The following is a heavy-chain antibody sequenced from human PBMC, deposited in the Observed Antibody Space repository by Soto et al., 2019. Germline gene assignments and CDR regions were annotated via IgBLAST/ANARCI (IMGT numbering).Heavy chain of an antibody. CDR2: ISGSGGST. V-gene: IGHV3-23*01. J-gene: IGHJ5*02. CDR1: GFTFSSYA. D-gene: IGHD4-4*01. Sequence: GGSLRLSCAASGFTFSSYATSWVRQAPGKGLEWVSAISGSGGSTYYADSVKGRFTISRDNSKNTLYLQMNSLRAEDTAVYYCAKDRVKTTVTIAWFDPWGQGTLVTVSS. CDR3: AKDRVKTTVTIAWFDP.